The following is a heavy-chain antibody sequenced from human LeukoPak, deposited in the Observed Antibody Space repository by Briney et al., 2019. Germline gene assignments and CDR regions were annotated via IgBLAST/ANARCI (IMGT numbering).Heavy chain of an antibody. J-gene: IGHJ3*02. CDR3: AKGYDSSRGAFDI. V-gene: IGHV3-30*18. Sequence: GRSLTLSCAASGFTFNSYGMHWVRQAPGKGLEWVAFISYDGSNKYYVDSVKGRFTISRDNFKNTLYMQMNSLRAEDTALYYCAKGYDSSRGAFDIWGQGTMVTVSS. D-gene: IGHD3-22*01. CDR1: GFTFNSYG. CDR2: ISYDGSNK.